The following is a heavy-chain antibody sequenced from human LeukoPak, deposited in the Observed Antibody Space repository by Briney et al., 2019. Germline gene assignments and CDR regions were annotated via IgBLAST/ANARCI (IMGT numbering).Heavy chain of an antibody. J-gene: IGHJ6*02. Sequence: ASVKVSCKASGYTFTSYAMHWVRQAPGQRLEWMGWISAGNGNTKYSQKFQGRVTITRDTSASTAYMELSSLRSEDTAVYYCARDYGSGSHYYYYGMDVWGQGTTVTVSS. V-gene: IGHV1-3*01. CDR2: ISAGNGNT. CDR1: GYTFTSYA. D-gene: IGHD3-10*01. CDR3: ARDYGSGSHYYYYGMDV.